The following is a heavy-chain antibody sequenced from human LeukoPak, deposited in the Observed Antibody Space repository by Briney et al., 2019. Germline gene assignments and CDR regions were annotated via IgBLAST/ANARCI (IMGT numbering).Heavy chain of an antibody. Sequence: SETLSLTCAVYGGSFSGYYWSWIRQPPGKGLEWIGEINHSGSTNYNPSLKSRVTISVDTSKNQFSLKLSSVTAADTAVYYCARESLYYYGTPNWFDPWGQGTLVTVSS. V-gene: IGHV4-34*01. CDR1: GGSFSGYY. J-gene: IGHJ5*02. CDR2: INHSGST. CDR3: ARESLYYYGTPNWFDP. D-gene: IGHD3-10*01.